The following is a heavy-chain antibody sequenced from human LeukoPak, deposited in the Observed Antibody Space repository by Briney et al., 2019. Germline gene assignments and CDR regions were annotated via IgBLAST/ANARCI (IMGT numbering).Heavy chain of an antibody. CDR1: GGSISSSSYY. J-gene: IGHJ6*02. D-gene: IGHD2-2*01. CDR3: ARDGHRPYCSSTSCSYPIYYYYGMDV. CDR2: IYYSGST. Sequence: SETLSLTCTVSGGSISSSSYYWGWIRQPPGKGLEWIGSIYYSGSTYYNPSLKSRVTISVDTSKNQFSLKLSSVTAADTAVYYCARDGHRPYCSSTSCSYPIYYYYGMDVWGQGTTVTVSS. V-gene: IGHV4-39*07.